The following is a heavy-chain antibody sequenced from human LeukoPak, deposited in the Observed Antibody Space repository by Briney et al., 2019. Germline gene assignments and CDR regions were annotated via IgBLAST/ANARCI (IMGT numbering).Heavy chain of an antibody. CDR3: ARDHPASFFDY. V-gene: IGHV4-31*03. CDR2: IYYSGST. Sequence: PSETLSLTCTVSGGPISSGGYYWSWIRQHPGKGLEWIGYIYYSGSTNYNPSLKSRVTISVDTSKNQFSLKLRSVTAADTAVYYCARDHPASFFDYWGQGTLVTVSS. CDR1: GGPISSGGYY. J-gene: IGHJ4*02. D-gene: IGHD3-3*02.